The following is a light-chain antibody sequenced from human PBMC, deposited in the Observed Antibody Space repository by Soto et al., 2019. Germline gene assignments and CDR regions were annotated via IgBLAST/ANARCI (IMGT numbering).Light chain of an antibody. V-gene: IGKV1-39*01. CDR3: QQNYNNPRT. CDR2: AAS. Sequence: DIQMTQSPSSLSASVGDRVTIACRASQTISNYLHWYQQKPGKAPKLLIYAASSLQSGVPSTFSGSGSGTDFSLTISVLEPEDFATYYCQQNYNNPRTFGQGTKGDIK. CDR1: QTISNY. J-gene: IGKJ2*01.